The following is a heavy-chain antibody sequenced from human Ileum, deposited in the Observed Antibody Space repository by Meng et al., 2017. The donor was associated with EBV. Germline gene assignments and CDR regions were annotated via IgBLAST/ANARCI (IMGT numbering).Heavy chain of an antibody. CDR1: GFAFSSDA. CDR3: ARGRRGTYFY. CDR2: ISGSGDTT. D-gene: IGHD3-16*01. J-gene: IGHJ4*02. V-gene: IGHV3-23*01. Sequence: EVQLLESGGGLVPPGGSLRLSCATSGFAFSSDAMTWVRQAPGKGLEWVSVISGSGDTTNYAESVKGRFTISRDNSKNTLFLELNSVRAEDTAVYYCARGRRGTYFYWGQGTLVTVSS.